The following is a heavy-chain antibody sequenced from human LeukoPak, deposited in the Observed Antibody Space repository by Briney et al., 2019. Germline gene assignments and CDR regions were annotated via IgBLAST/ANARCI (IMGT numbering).Heavy chain of an antibody. D-gene: IGHD1-26*01. CDR2: ISTSGDKT. J-gene: IGHJ4*02. Sequence: GGSLRPSCAGSGFTFSSYVVGWVRQAPGKGLEWLSVISTSGDKTFYADSVKGRFTISRDNSKNTLYLQMNSLRVEDTAMYYCARGGSGSYYDRFDYWGQGTVVTVSS. V-gene: IGHV3-23*01. CDR3: ARGGSGSYYDRFDY. CDR1: GFTFSSYV.